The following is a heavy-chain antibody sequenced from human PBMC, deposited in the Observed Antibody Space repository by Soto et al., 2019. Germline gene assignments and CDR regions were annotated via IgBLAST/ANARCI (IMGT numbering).Heavy chain of an antibody. CDR1: GFTFSNAW. CDR2: IKSKTDGGTT. Sequence: GESLKISCAASGFTFSNAWMNWVRQAPGKGLEWVGRIKSKTDGGTTDYAAPVKGRFTISRDDSKNTLYLQMNSLKTEDTAVYYCTTRALWFGEEIYYYYGMDVWGQGTTVTVSS. V-gene: IGHV3-15*07. J-gene: IGHJ6*02. CDR3: TTRALWFGEEIYYYYGMDV. D-gene: IGHD3-10*01.